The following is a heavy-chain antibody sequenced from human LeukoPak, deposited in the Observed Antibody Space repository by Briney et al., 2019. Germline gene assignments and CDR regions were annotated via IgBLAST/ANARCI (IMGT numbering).Heavy chain of an antibody. CDR1: GGSFSSYY. V-gene: IGHV4-34*01. J-gene: IGHJ4*02. Sequence: SETLSLTCSVYGGSFSSYYWSWIRQPPGKGLEWIGEINDSGGTNYNPSLKSRFTISVDTPKNQFSLKLSSVTAADTAIYYCARGPRGAKSSGWYLLGFDYWGQGTLVTVSS. D-gene: IGHD6-19*01. CDR2: INDSGGT. CDR3: ARGPRGAKSSGWYLLGFDY.